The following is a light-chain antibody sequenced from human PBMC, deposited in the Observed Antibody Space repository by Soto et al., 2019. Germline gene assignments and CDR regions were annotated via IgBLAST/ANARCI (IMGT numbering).Light chain of an antibody. V-gene: IGLV1-44*01. CDR3: AAWDDSLNGVV. CDR1: SSNIGSKT. J-gene: IGLJ2*01. Sequence: QLVLTQPPSASGTPGQRVTISCSGSSSNIGSKTVNWYQQLPGRAPKLLIYTNNQRPSGVPDRISGSKSGTSASLAISGLQSEDEADYYCAAWDDSLNGVVFGGGTKLTVL. CDR2: TNN.